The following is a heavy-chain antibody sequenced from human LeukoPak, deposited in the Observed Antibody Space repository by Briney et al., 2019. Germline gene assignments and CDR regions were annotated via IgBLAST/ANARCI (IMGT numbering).Heavy chain of an antibody. D-gene: IGHD6-13*01. CDR3: ARGSVRVGMDV. Sequence: GGSLRLSCEASGITFSTSDMHWVRQAPGKGLELVSVIGTAGDTYYADSVKSRFTISRENAKNSLYLQMNSLRAGDTAVYYCARGSVRVGMDVWGQGTTVTVSS. J-gene: IGHJ6*02. CDR2: IGTAGDT. CDR1: GITFSTSD. V-gene: IGHV3-13*01.